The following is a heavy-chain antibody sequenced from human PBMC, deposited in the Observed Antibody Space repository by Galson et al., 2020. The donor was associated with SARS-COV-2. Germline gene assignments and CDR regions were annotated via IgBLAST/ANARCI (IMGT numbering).Heavy chain of an antibody. CDR1: GFSLTTSGTS. V-gene: IGHV2-70*19. D-gene: IGHD3-3*01. J-gene: IGHJ6*02. CDR3: ARIQGQPHDLSSDYLTLLPKNKRKFRVYLNYAMDV. CDR2: IDWEDEK. Sequence: SGPTLVKPTQTLRLTCAFSGFSLTTSGTSVSWVRQPPGKALEWLANIDWEDEKRYSTSLKGRLTISKDTSKDPVVLTLTDMATVDTATYYCARIQGQPHDLSSDYLTLLPKNKRKFRVYLNYAMDVWGPGTTVTVSS.